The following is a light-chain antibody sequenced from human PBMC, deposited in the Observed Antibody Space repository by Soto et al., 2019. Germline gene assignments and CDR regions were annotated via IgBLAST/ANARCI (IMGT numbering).Light chain of an antibody. Sequence: QSALTQPASVSGSPGQSITISCTGTSSDVGGYNYVSWYQQHPGKAPKLMIYEVNKRPSGVPDRFSGSKSGNTASLTISGLQAEDEADYYCSSYTSSSTLYVFGTGTKVTVL. CDR3: SSYTSSSTLYV. V-gene: IGLV2-14*01. CDR2: EVN. CDR1: SSDVGGYNY. J-gene: IGLJ1*01.